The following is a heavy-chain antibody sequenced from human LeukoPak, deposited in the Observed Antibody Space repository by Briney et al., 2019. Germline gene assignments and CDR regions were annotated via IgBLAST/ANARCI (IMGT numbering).Heavy chain of an antibody. CDR3: ARDREVVGFDY. CDR2: IYSSGST. Sequence: PSETLSPTCTVSGGSISSGCYYWGWIRQPPRKGLEWIGRIYSSGSTNYNPSLKSRVTISLDTSKNQFSLKLSSVTAADTAVYYCARDREVVGFDYWGQGTLVTVSS. V-gene: IGHV4-61*02. CDR1: GGSISSGCYY. D-gene: IGHD2-2*01. J-gene: IGHJ4*02.